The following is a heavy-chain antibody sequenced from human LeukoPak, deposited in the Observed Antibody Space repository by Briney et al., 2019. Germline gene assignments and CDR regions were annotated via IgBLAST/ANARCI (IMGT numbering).Heavy chain of an antibody. CDR2: ISSSSSTI. CDR3: ARDSSVTAAPIDY. D-gene: IGHD2-2*01. Sequence: GGSLRLSCAASGFTFGSYSMNWVRQAPGKGLEWVSYISSSSSTIYYADSLKGRFTISRGDAENSLYLQMNSLRAEDTAVYYCARDSSVTAAPIDYWGQGTLVTVSS. CDR1: GFTFGSYS. V-gene: IGHV3-48*01. J-gene: IGHJ4*02.